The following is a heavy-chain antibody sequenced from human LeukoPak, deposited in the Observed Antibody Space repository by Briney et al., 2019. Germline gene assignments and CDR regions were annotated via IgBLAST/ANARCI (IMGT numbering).Heavy chain of an antibody. D-gene: IGHD3-9*01. J-gene: IGHJ4*02. V-gene: IGHV3-21*01. CDR3: AREPAILTGYQPDY. Sequence: GGSLRLSCAASGFTFSSYSMNWVRQAPGKGLEWVSSISSSSSYIYYADSVKGRFTISRDNAKNSLYLQMNSLRAKDTAVYYCAREPAILTGYQPDYWGQGTLVTVSS. CDR1: GFTFSSYS. CDR2: ISSSSSYI.